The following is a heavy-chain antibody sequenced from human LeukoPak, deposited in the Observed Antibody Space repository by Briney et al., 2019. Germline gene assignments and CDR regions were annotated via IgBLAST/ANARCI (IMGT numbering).Heavy chain of an antibody. CDR1: GGTFSSYA. J-gene: IGHJ6*03. V-gene: IGHV1-69*05. CDR2: IIPIFGTA. Sequence: ASVKVSCKASGGTFSSYAISWVRQAPGQGLEWMGRIIPIFGTANYAQKFQGRVTITTDESTSTAYMELSSLRSEDTAVYYCARLRLHYYYYYMEVWGKGTTVTVSS. D-gene: IGHD2-21*02. CDR3: ARLRLHYYYYYMEV.